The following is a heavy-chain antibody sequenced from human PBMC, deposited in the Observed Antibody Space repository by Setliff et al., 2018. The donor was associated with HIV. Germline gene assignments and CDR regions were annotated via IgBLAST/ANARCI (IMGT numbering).Heavy chain of an antibody. CDR1: GGSINSYF. Sequence: SETLSLTCTVSGGSINSYFWHWIRQPPGKGLEWIGYIYYSGSTNYNHSLKSRVTISVDTSKNQLSLKLSSVTAADTAVYYCAREIYGGNSRPFDYWGQGTLVTVSS. CDR3: AREIYGGNSRPFDY. J-gene: IGHJ4*02. V-gene: IGHV4-59*01. D-gene: IGHD4-17*01. CDR2: IYYSGST.